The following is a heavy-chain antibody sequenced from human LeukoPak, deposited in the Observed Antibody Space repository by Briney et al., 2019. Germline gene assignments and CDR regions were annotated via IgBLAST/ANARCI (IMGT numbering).Heavy chain of an antibody. D-gene: IGHD5-18*01. CDR3: AKGGRGYSYGYRGNWFDP. CDR1: GYSISSGYY. CDR2: IYHSGST. Sequence: SETLSLTFTVTGYSISSGYYWGWIRQPPGKGLEWIGSIYHSGSTYYNPSLKSRVTISVDTSKNQFSLKLSSVTAADTAVYYCAKGGRGYSYGYRGNWFDPWGQGTLVTVSS. J-gene: IGHJ5*02. V-gene: IGHV4-38-2*02.